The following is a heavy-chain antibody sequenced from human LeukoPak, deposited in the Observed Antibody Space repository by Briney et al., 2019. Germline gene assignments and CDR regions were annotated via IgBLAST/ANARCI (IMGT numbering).Heavy chain of an antibody. J-gene: IGHJ4*02. CDR3: VKDEGYCSSVSCSPSY. Sequence: GGSLRRSCAASGFNFRNYPMHWVRQAPGKGLEYVSAIGGNGDTTYYEDSVKGRVTISRDNSKNTLYLQLSSLRVEDTAVYYCVKDEGYCSSVSCSPSYWGQGTLVTVSS. CDR2: IGGNGDTT. D-gene: IGHD2-2*01. CDR1: GFNFRNYP. V-gene: IGHV3-64D*06.